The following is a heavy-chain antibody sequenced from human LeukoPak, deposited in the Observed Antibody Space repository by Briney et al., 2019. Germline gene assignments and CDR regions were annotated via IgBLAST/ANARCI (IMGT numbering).Heavy chain of an antibody. J-gene: IGHJ6*02. D-gene: IGHD6-13*01. V-gene: IGHV3-21*01. CDR2: ISSSSSYI. Sequence: GGSLRLSCAASGFTFSSYSMNWVRQAPGKGLEWVSSISSSSSYIYYADSVKGRFTISRDNAKNSLYLQMNRLRAEDTAVYYCASAARDYYYGMDVWGQGTTVTVSS. CDR3: ASAARDYYYGMDV. CDR1: GFTFSSYS.